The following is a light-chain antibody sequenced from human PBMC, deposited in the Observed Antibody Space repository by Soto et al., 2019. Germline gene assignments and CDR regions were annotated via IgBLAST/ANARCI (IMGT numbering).Light chain of an antibody. Sequence: QPVLTQPPSVTGAPGQRVTISCTGSHSDIGAGYGVHWYQQFPHSAPKLLIYDTTNQPSGVPDRFSGSRSGTSASLAITGLQAEDEADYYCQSFDSSRIGLLFGGGTKLTVL. V-gene: IGLV1-40*01. J-gene: IGLJ2*01. CDR3: QSFDSSRIGLL. CDR1: HSDIGAGYG. CDR2: DTT.